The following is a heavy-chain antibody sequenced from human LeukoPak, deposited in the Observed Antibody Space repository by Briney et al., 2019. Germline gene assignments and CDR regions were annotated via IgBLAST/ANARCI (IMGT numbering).Heavy chain of an antibody. CDR1: GAPISSSSYY. CDR2: IYYNGAT. J-gene: IGHJ4*02. V-gene: IGHV4-39*02. Sequence: PSETQSLTCSVSGAPISSSSYYWGWIRQPPGKGLEWIGTIYYNGATQYNPSLKSRVTISVDTSKNQFSLKLSSVTAADTAVYYCAIELRGSDQVKGDCWGQGTLVTVSS. CDR3: AIELRGSDQVKGDC. D-gene: IGHD6-19*01.